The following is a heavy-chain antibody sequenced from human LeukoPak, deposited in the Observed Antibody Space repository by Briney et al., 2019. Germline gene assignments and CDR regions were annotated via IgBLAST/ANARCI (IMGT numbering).Heavy chain of an antibody. J-gene: IGHJ4*02. D-gene: IGHD4-11*01. V-gene: IGHV4-61*02. Sequence: SSETLSLTCTVSGGSISNNNYYWAWIRQPAGKGLEWIGRIYRSGSTNYNPSLKSRVTMSVDTSKNQFSLKLSSVTAADTAIYYCARVLPTTVTAIDYWGQGTLVTVSS. CDR3: ARVLPTTVTAIDY. CDR2: IYRSGST. CDR1: GGSISNNNYY.